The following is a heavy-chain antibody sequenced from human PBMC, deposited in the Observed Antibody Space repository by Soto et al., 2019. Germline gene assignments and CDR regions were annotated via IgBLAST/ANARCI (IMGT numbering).Heavy chain of an antibody. Sequence: EVQLLESGGGLVEPGGSLRLSCAGSGFTFSSYAMSWVRQAPGKGLEWVSTISGGGGNTYFADSVKGRFTISRDNSKNTLHLQMNSLRAEDTAVYYCGKSLGGTKRHNWFDPWGQGTLVTVSS. V-gene: IGHV3-23*01. CDR2: ISGGGGNT. CDR3: GKSLGGTKRHNWFDP. D-gene: IGHD1-7*01. J-gene: IGHJ5*02. CDR1: GFTFSSYA.